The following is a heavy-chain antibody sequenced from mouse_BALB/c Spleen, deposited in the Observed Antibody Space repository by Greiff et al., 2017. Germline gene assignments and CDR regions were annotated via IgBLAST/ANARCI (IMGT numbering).Heavy chain of an antibody. Sequence: QVQLQQPGAELVRPGASVKLSCKASGYTFTSYWINWVKQRPGQGLEWIGNIYPSDSYTNYNQKFKDKATLTVDQSSSTAYMQLSSPTSEDSAVYYCTRSRRYEYYFDDWGQGTTLTVSS. CDR1: GYTFTSYW. D-gene: IGHD2-14*01. V-gene: IGHV1-69*02. J-gene: IGHJ2*01. CDR3: TRSRRYEYYFDD. CDR2: IYPSDSYT.